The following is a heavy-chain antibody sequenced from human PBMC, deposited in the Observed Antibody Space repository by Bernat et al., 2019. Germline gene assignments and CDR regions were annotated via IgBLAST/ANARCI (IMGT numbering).Heavy chain of an antibody. CDR2: ISYDGSNK. V-gene: IGHV3-30-3*01. CDR1: GFTFSSYA. D-gene: IGHD6-19*01. J-gene: IGHJ4*02. Sequence: QVQLVESGGGVVQPGRSLRLSGAASGFTFSSYAMHWVRQAPGKGLEWVAVISYDGSNKYYADSVKGRFTISRDNSKNTLYLQMNSLRAEDTAVYYCAREAGKFFDYWGQGTLVTVAS. CDR3: AREAGKFFDY.